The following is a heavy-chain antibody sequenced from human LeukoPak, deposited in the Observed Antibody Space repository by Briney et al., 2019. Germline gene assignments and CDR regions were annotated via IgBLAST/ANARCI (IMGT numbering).Heavy chain of an antibody. Sequence: SETLSLTCTVSGGSISSYYWSWIRQPPGKGLEWIWYIYYSGSANYNPSLKSRVTISVDTSKNQFSLKLSSVTAADTAVYYCARNHGDYNYYYGMDVWGQGTLVTVSS. J-gene: IGHJ6*02. CDR3: ARNHGDYNYYYGMDV. V-gene: IGHV4-59*08. D-gene: IGHD4-17*01. CDR2: IYYSGSA. CDR1: GGSISSYY.